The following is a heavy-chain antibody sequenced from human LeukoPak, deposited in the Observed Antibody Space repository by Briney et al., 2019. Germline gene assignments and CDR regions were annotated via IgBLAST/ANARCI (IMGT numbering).Heavy chain of an antibody. CDR2: ISSSGSSI. Sequence: GGSLRLPCAASGFTFSSYEMNWVRQAPGKGLEWVAYISSSGSSIYYADSVKGRFTISRDNAKNSLYLQMNSLRAEDMAVYYCAELGITMIGGVWGKGTTVTISS. V-gene: IGHV3-48*03. CDR3: AELGITMIGGV. D-gene: IGHD3-10*02. J-gene: IGHJ6*04. CDR1: GFTFSSYE.